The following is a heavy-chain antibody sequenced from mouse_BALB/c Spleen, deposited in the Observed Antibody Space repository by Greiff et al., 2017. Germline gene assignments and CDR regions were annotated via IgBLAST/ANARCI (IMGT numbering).Heavy chain of an antibody. V-gene: IGHV1-4*01. CDR3: ARRIYDGSHYFDY. CDR2: INPSSGYT. Sequence: VHLVESGAELARPGASVKMSCKASGYTFTSYTMHWVKQRPGQGLEWIGYINPSSGYTNYNQKFKDKATLTADKSSSTAYMQLSSLTSEDSAVYYCARRIYDGSHYFDYWGQGTTLTVSS. CDR1: GYTFTSYT. J-gene: IGHJ2*01. D-gene: IGHD2-3*01.